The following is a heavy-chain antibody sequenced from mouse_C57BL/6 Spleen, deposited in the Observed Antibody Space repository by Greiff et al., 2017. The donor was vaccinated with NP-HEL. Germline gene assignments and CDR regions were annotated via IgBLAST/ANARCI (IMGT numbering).Heavy chain of an antibody. Sequence: EVRLVESGGGLVKPGGSLKLSCAASGFTFSSYAMSWVRQTPEKRLEWVATISDGGSYTYYPDNVKGRFTISRDNDKNNLYLQMSHLKSEDTAMYYCARSFYGNYGDFDYWGQGTTLTVSS. CDR1: GFTFSSYA. D-gene: IGHD2-1*01. CDR3: ARSFYGNYGDFDY. V-gene: IGHV5-4*01. J-gene: IGHJ2*01. CDR2: ISDGGSYT.